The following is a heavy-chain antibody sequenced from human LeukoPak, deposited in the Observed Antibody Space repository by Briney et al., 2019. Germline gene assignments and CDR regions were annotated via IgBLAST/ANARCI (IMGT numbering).Heavy chain of an antibody. CDR3: VKDVGGSYAFDY. CDR1: GFTFSRYA. V-gene: IGHV3-64D*09. D-gene: IGHD1-26*01. J-gene: IGHJ4*02. CDR2: INDNGGRT. Sequence: GGSLRLSCSASGFTFSRYAMHGVRQAPGKGLEYVSGINDNGGRTHYGDSVKGRFSISRDNSKNTLHLQMSTLRAEDTALYYCVKDVGGSYAFDYWGQGILVTVAS.